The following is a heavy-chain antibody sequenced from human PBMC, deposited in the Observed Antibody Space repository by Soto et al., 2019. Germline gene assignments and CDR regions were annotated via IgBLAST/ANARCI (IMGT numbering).Heavy chain of an antibody. CDR3: ARDPPYYDFRLVV. V-gene: IGHV3-66*01. CDR2: IYSGGST. CDR1: GFTVSSNY. J-gene: IGHJ6*02. D-gene: IGHD3-3*01. Sequence: EVQLVESGGGLVQPGGSLRLSCAASGFTVSSNYMSWVRQAPGKGLEWVALIYSGGSTYYADSVKGRFTISRDNSKNTLYLQMNSLRAEDTAVYYCARDPPYYDFRLVVGGQGTTVTVSS.